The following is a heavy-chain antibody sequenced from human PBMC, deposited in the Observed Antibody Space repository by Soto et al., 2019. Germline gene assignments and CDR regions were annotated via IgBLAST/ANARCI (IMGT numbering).Heavy chain of an antibody. J-gene: IGHJ4*02. CDR3: ARGWADDDSSGYYRD. Sequence: QVQLQESGPGLVKPSQTLSLTCTVSGGSISSGDYYWSWIRQPPGKGLEWIGYIYYSGSTYYNPSLKSRVTISVDTSKIQFSLKLSSVTAADTAVYYCARGWADDDSSGYYRDWGQGTLVTVSS. CDR2: IYYSGST. V-gene: IGHV4-30-4*01. CDR1: GGSISSGDYY. D-gene: IGHD3-22*01.